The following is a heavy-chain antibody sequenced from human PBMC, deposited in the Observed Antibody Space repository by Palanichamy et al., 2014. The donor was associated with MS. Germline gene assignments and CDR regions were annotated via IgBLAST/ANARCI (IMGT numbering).Heavy chain of an antibody. CDR1: GFTFSSYW. V-gene: IGHV3-7*04. J-gene: IGHJ4*02. Sequence: EVQVVESGGGLVQPGGSPRLSCAASGFTFSSYWMTWVRQAPGKGLEWVASIEEDGSEKYYVDSVKGRFTISRDNAKNSLYLHMNSLRAEDTAVYYCLRDTGWYAYWSQGTLVTVSS. D-gene: IGHD6-19*01. CDR3: LRDTGWYAY. CDR2: IEEDGSEK.